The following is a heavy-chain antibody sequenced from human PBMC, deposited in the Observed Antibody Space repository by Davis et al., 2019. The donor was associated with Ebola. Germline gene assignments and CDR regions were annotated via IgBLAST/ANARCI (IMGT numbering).Heavy chain of an antibody. V-gene: IGHV4-4*07. CDR2: IYTSGST. D-gene: IGHD2-2*01. CDR1: GGSISSYY. CDR3: ARTGALVPYCSSTSCYVDY. Sequence: PSETLSLTCTVSGGSISSYYWSWIRQPAGKGLEWIGRIYTSGSTNYNPSLKSRVTISVDTSKNQFSLKLSSVTAADTAVYYCARTGALVPYCSSTSCYVDYWGQGTLVTVSS. J-gene: IGHJ4*02.